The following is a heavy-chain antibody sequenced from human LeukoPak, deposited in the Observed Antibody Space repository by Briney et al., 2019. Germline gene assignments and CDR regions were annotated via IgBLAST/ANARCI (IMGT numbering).Heavy chain of an antibody. CDR1: GFLFSDCT. V-gene: IGHV3-23*01. Sequence: PGGSLRLSCAASGFLFSDCTMSWLRQAPGEGLEWVSAITPNGGFATYAESVKGRFTISRDNFKNTLYLQMNSLRAEDTAVYYCAKPHASGIYLPYDNWGQGTPVTVSS. CDR2: ITPNGGFA. J-gene: IGHJ4*02. D-gene: IGHD3-10*01. CDR3: AKPHASGIYLPYDN.